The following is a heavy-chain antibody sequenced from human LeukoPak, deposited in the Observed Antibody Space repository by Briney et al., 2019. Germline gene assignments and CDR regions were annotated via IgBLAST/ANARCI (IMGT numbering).Heavy chain of an antibody. CDR1: GGSIRRYY. CDR2: IYYSGST. Sequence: SETLSLTCTVSGGSIRRYYWNWIRQPPGKGLEWIWYIYYSGSTHYNPSLKCRVTISVYTSKNQSSLTLSAVTAGDTAMYYCARDKVPGDHWGQGTLVTVSS. J-gene: IGHJ4*02. CDR3: ARDKVPGDH. V-gene: IGHV4-59*01.